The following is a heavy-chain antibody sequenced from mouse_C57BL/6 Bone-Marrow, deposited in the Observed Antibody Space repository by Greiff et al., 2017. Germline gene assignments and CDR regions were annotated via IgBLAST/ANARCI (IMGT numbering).Heavy chain of an antibody. CDR1: GYTFTSYD. J-gene: IGHJ1*03. D-gene: IGHD1-1*01. CDR3: AGGGGSSYDWYFDV. V-gene: IGHV1-85*01. CDR2: IYPRDGST. Sequence: QVQLQQSGPELVKPGASVKLSCKASGYTFTSYDINWVKQRPGQGLEWIGWIYPRDGSTKYNEKFKGKATLTVDTSSSTAYMGLHSLASEDSAVYFCAGGGGSSYDWYFDVWGTGTTGTVSS.